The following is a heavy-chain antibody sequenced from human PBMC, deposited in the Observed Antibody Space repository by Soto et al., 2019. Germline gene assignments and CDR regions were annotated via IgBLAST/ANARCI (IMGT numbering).Heavy chain of an antibody. Sequence: NPSETLSLTCTFSCGPISSYYWSWIRQPAGKGLEWIGRIYTSGSTNYNPSLKSRVTMSVDTSKNQFSLKLSSVTAADTAVYYCARDQSPNWFDPWGQGTLVTVSS. CDR2: IYTSGST. V-gene: IGHV4-4*07. CDR1: CGPISSYY. J-gene: IGHJ5*02. CDR3: ARDQSPNWFDP.